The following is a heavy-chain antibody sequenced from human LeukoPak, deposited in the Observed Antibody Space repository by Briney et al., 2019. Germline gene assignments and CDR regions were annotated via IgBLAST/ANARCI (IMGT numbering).Heavy chain of an antibody. CDR3: AKDSSIAARYFDY. V-gene: IGHV3-33*06. J-gene: IGHJ4*02. CDR2: IWYDGSNK. Sequence: GGSLRLSCAASGFTFSSYWMSWVRQAPGKGLEWVAVIWYDGSNKYYADSVKGRFTISRDNSKNTLYLQMNSLRAEDTAVYYCAKDSSIAARYFDYWGQGTLVTVSS. D-gene: IGHD6-6*01. CDR1: GFTFSSYW.